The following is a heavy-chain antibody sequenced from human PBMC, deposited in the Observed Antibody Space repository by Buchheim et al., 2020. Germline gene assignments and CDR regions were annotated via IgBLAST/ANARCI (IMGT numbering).Heavy chain of an antibody. D-gene: IGHD5-18*01. Sequence: QVQLVESGGGVVQPGRSLRLSCAASGFTFSSYAMHWVRQAPGKGLEWVAAISYDGSNKYYADSVKGRFTISRDNSKNTLYLQMNSLRAEDTAVYYCARDSAASTYGMDVWGQGTT. CDR1: GFTFSSYA. CDR3: ARDSAASTYGMDV. J-gene: IGHJ6*02. V-gene: IGHV3-30*04. CDR2: ISYDGSNK.